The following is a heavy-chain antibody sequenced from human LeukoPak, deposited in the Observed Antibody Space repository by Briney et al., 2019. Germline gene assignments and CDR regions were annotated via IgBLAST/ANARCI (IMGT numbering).Heavy chain of an antibody. Sequence: ASVKVSCKASGYTFTSYDINWVRQATGQGLEWMGWMNPNTGNTGYAQKFQGRVTMTRNTSISTAYMELSSLRSEDTAVYYCAVDGSGSYCPLDYWGQGTLVTVSS. CDR3: AVDGSGSYCPLDY. CDR2: MNPNTGNT. CDR1: GYTFTSYD. D-gene: IGHD3-10*01. V-gene: IGHV1-8*01. J-gene: IGHJ4*02.